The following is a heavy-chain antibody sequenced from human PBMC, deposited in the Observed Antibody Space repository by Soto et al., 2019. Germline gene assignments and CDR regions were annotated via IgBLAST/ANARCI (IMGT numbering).Heavy chain of an antibody. J-gene: IGHJ4*02. D-gene: IGHD3-10*01. CDR3: TREVGSGSYSLDY. CDR1: GFTFSSYW. CDR2: INSDGSST. V-gene: IGHV3-74*01. Sequence: GGSLRLSCAASGFTFSSYWMHWVRQAPGKGLVWVSRINSDGSSTSYADSVKGRFTISRDNAKNTLYLQMNSLRAEDTAVYYCTREVGSGSYSLDYWGQGTLVTVSS.